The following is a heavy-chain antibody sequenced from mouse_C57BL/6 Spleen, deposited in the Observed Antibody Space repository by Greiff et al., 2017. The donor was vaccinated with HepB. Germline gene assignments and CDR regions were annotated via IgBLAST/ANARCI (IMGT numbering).Heavy chain of an antibody. CDR1: GFTFSSYG. Sequence: VQLKESGGGLVQPGGSLKLSCAASGFTFSSYGMSWVRQTPDKRLELVATMNSNGGSTYYPDSVKGRFTISRDNAKNTLYLQMSSLKSEDTAMYYCARMARTINWGQGTTLTVSS. J-gene: IGHJ2*01. CDR2: MNSNGGST. V-gene: IGHV5-6-3*01. CDR3: ARMARTIN.